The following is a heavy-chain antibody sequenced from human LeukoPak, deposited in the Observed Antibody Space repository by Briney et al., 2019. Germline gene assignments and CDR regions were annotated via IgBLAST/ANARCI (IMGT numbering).Heavy chain of an antibody. D-gene: IGHD1-26*01. CDR2: ISSSGSTI. CDR1: GFTFSSYE. CDR3: ARDPYNGNYGDSYYYYMDV. V-gene: IGHV3-48*03. J-gene: IGHJ6*03. Sequence: PGGSLRLSCAASGFTFSSYEMNWVRQAPGKGLEWVSYISSSGSTIYYTDSVKGRFTISRDNAKNSLYLQMNSLRAEDTATYYCARDPYNGNYGDSYYYYMDVWGKGTTVTISS.